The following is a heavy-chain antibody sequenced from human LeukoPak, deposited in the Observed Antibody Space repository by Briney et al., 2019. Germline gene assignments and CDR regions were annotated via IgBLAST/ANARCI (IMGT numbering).Heavy chain of an antibody. CDR1: GYTFTSYA. J-gene: IGHJ3*02. D-gene: IGHD2-2*01. CDR3: ARDCSSTSCSGAFDI. Sequence: VASVKVSCKASGYTFTSYAMHWVRQAPGQRLEWMGWINAGNGNTKYSQKFQGRVTITRDTSASTAYMELSSLRSEDTAVYYCARDCSSTSCSGAFDIWDQGTMVTVSS. V-gene: IGHV1-3*01. CDR2: INAGNGNT.